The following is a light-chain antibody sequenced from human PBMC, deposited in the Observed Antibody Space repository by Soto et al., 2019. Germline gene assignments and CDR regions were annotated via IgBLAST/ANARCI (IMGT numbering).Light chain of an antibody. CDR3: QQYNSLQWT. CDR2: WAS. V-gene: IGKV4-1*01. J-gene: IGKJ1*01. CDR1: QTVLYSSNNKNY. Sequence: DIVMTQSPDSLAVSLGERTTINCKSSQTVLYSSNNKNYLAWYQQKPGQPPKLLISWASTRESGVPARFSGGGSGTDFTLTISSLQAEDVGVYYCQQYNSLQWTFGQGTKVDIK.